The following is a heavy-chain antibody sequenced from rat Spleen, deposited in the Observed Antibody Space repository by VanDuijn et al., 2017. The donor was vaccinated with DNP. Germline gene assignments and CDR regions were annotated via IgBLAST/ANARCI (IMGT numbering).Heavy chain of an antibody. J-gene: IGHJ2*01. CDR1: GFTFSNYG. Sequence: EVQLVETGGGLVQPGRSLKLSCVASGFTFSNYGMAWVRQAPTKGLEWVASISTGGGNTYYRDSVKGRFTISRDIAKSTLYLQMNSLRSEDTATYYCTTDFERGYWGQGVMVTVSS. CDR2: ISTGGGNT. CDR3: TTDFERGY. D-gene: IGHD1-11*01. V-gene: IGHV5-27*01.